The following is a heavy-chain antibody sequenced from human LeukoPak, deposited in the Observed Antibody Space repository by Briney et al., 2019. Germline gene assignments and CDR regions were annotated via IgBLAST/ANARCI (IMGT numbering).Heavy chain of an antibody. CDR2: IWYDGSNK. Sequence: GGSLRLSCAASGFTFSSSEMNWVRQAPGKGLEWVAVIWYDGSNKYYADSVKGRFTISRDNSKNTLYLQMNSLRAEDTAVYYCARGGGSYSFDYWGQGTLVTVSS. V-gene: IGHV3-33*08. D-gene: IGHD1-26*01. CDR1: GFTFSSSE. CDR3: ARGGGSYSFDY. J-gene: IGHJ4*02.